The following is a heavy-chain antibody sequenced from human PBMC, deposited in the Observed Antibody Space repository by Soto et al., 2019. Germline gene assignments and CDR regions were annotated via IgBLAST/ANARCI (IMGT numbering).Heavy chain of an antibody. Sequence: PSETLSLTCSVSGVSISSYFLSWIRQPPGRGLEWIGYTYHRGSTNYSPSLKSRVAISLDTSENQFSLKVNSVTAADTAVYYCARIGGYHGPLDYWGQGTPVTVSS. CDR2: TYHRGST. V-gene: IGHV4-59*01. CDR1: GVSISSYF. J-gene: IGHJ4*02. CDR3: ARIGGYHGPLDY. D-gene: IGHD3-16*02.